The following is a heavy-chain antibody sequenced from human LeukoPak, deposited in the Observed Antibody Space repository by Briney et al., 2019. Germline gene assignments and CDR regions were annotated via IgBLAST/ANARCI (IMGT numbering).Heavy chain of an antibody. CDR3: ALGDNDIWGR. D-gene: IGHD5-24*01. CDR1: GGSFSGYY. CDR2: INHSGNT. Sequence: SETLSLTCAVYGGSFSGYYWSWIRQPPGKGLEWIGEINHSGNTHYNPSLKSRVTISVDRSDNQFSLKLSSVTAADTAVYYCALGDNDIWGRWGRGTLVTVSS. J-gene: IGHJ4*02. V-gene: IGHV4-34*01.